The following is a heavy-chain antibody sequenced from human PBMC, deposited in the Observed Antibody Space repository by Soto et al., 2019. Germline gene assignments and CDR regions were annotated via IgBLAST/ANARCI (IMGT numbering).Heavy chain of an antibody. CDR3: SGAESPDTAYFSLY. Sequence: PGGSLRLSCAASGFSFSSYWMSWVRQAPGRGLEWVANINQDATRQSYVDSVEGQFSISRDTSNGIAYLQMNSLNIEDSAVYYCSGAESPDTAYFSLYWGQGTPVTVSS. CDR2: INQDATRQ. J-gene: IGHJ4*02. D-gene: IGHD1-26*01. V-gene: IGHV3-7*03. CDR1: GFSFSSYW.